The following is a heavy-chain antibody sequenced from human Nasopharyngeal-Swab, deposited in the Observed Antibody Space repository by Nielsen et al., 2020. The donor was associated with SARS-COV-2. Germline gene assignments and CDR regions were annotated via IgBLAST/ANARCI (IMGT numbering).Heavy chain of an antibody. CDR3: ARGVYSSSWYLY. D-gene: IGHD6-13*01. V-gene: IGHV4-39*01. Sequence: SETLSLTCTVSGGSISSSSYYWGWIRQPPGKGLEWIGSIYYSGSTYYNPSLKSRVTISVDTSKNQFSLKLSSVTAADTAVYYCARGVYSSSWYLYWGQGTLVTVSS. J-gene: IGHJ4*02. CDR2: IYYSGST. CDR1: GGSISSSSYY.